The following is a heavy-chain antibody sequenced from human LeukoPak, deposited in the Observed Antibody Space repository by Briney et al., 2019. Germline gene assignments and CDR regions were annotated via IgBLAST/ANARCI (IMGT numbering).Heavy chain of an antibody. J-gene: IGHJ4*02. Sequence: GGSLGLSCAASGFTFSSYWMSWVRQAPGKGLEWAANIKQDGSEKYYVDSVKGRFTISRDNAKNSLYLQMNSLRAEDTAVYYCARSRTPEAVAGTDFDYWGQGTLVTVSS. D-gene: IGHD6-19*01. CDR2: IKQDGSEK. CDR1: GFTFSSYW. CDR3: ARSRTPEAVAGTDFDY. V-gene: IGHV3-7*01.